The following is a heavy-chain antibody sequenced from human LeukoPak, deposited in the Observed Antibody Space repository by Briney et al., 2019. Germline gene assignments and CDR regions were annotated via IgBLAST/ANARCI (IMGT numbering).Heavy chain of an antibody. D-gene: IGHD3-22*01. CDR2: IYYSGST. CDR1: GGSISSSSYY. Sequence: SETLSLTCTVSGGSISSSSYYWGWIRQPPGKGLEWIGSIYYSGSTYYNPSLKSRVTISADTSKNQFSLKLSSVTAADTAVYYCARAVSDITMIVVVITYYFDYWGQGTLVTVSS. J-gene: IGHJ4*02. CDR3: ARAVSDITMIVVVITYYFDY. V-gene: IGHV4-39*01.